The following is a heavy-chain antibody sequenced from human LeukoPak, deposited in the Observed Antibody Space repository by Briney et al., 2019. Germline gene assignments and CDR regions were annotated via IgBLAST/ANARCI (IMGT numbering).Heavy chain of an antibody. V-gene: IGHV3-7*01. J-gene: IGHJ5*02. CDR2: IKQDGSEK. CDR3: AGVGFWSGYYRLDTWFDP. D-gene: IGHD3-3*01. Sequence: GGSLRLSCAASGFTFSSYAMGWVRQAPGKGLEWVANIKQDGSEKYYVDSVKGRFTISRDNAKNSLYLQMNSLRAEGTAVYYCAGVGFWSGYYRLDTWFDPWGQGTLVTVSS. CDR1: GFTFSSYA.